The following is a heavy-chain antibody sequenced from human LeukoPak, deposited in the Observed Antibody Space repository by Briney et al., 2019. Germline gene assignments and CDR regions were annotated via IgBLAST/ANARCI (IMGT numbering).Heavy chain of an antibody. CDR2: ISGSGGST. V-gene: IGHV3-23*01. CDR1: GFTFSSYA. J-gene: IGHJ4*02. D-gene: IGHD1-26*01. Sequence: XGSLRLSCAASGFTFSSYAMSWVRQAPGKGLEWVSAISGSGGSTYYADSVKGRFTNSRDNSKNTLYLQMNSLRAEDTAVYYCAKEGYSGSYFDYWGQGTLVTVSS. CDR3: AKEGYSGSYFDY.